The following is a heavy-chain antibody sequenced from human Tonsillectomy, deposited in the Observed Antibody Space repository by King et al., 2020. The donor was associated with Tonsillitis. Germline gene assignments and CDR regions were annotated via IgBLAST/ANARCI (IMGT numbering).Heavy chain of an antibody. Sequence: QLVQSGAEVKKPGSSVKVSCKASGGTFNSYAISWVRQAPGQGLEWMGRIIPILDIANYAQKFQGRVTITADKSTSTAYMELSSLSTEDTAVYYCAGYVNYDILTRSHSDFYYYGMAVWGQGTAVTVSS. V-gene: IGHV1-69*09. J-gene: IGHJ6*02. CDR2: IIPILDIA. D-gene: IGHD3-9*01. CDR3: AGYVNYDILTRSHSDFYYYGMAV. CDR1: GGTFNSYA.